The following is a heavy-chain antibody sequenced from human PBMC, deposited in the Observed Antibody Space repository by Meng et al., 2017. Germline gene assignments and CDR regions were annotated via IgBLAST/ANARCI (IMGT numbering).Heavy chain of an antibody. J-gene: IGHJ6*02. V-gene: IGHV1-69*06. D-gene: IGHD6-13*01. CDR3: ARSLLFSSLSHYYYYYGMDV. CDR1: GGTFSSYA. Sequence: SVKVSCKASGGTFSSYAISWVRQAPGQGLEWMGGIIPIFGTANYAQKFQGRVTITADKSTSTAYMELSSLRSEDTAVYYCARSLLFSSLSHYYYYYGMDVWGQGNAGHRLL. CDR2: IIPIFGTA.